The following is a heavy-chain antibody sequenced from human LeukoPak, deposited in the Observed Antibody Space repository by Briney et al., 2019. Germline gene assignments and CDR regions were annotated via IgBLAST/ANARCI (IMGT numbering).Heavy chain of an antibody. CDR2: ISSSGSTI. V-gene: IGHV3-11*01. CDR1: GFTFSDYY. D-gene: IGHD6-19*01. CDR3: AKDFSIAVAGTSAGDYFDY. J-gene: IGHJ4*02. Sequence: GGSLRLSCAASGFTFSDYYMSWIRQAPGKGLEWVSYISSSGSTIYYADSVKGRFTISRDNSKNTLYLQMNSLRAEDTAVYYCAKDFSIAVAGTSAGDYFDYWGQGTLVTVSS.